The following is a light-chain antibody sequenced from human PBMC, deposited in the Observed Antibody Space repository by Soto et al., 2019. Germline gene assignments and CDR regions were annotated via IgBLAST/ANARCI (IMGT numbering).Light chain of an antibody. Sequence: EIVMTQSPATLSVSPGERATLSCRASQSVSSNLACYQHKPGQAPRLLIYGASTRATGIPARFSGSGSGTEFTLTISSLQSEDFAVYYCQQYDNWQRTFGQGTKVDIK. J-gene: IGKJ1*01. CDR1: QSVSSN. CDR3: QQYDNWQRT. CDR2: GAS. V-gene: IGKV3-15*01.